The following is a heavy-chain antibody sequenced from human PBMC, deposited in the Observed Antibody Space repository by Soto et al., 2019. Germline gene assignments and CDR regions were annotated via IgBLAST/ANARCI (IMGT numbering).Heavy chain of an antibody. CDR1: GFTLTRYS. J-gene: IGHJ4*02. V-gene: IGHV3-21*06. CDR3: ARESEDLTSNFDY. CDR2: ISSTTNYI. Sequence: GSLSLSCAASGFTLTRYSMNWVRQAPGKGLELVSSISSTTNYIYYGDSMKGRFTISRDNAKNSLYLEMNSLRAEDTAVYYCARESEDLTSNFDYWGQGTLVTVSS.